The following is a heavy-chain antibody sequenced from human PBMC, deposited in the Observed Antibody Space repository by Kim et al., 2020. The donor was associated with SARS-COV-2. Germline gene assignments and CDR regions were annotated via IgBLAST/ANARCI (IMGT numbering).Heavy chain of an antibody. CDR2: INPNSGGT. CDR1: GYTFTGYY. J-gene: IGHJ6*02. CDR3: ARDVGRDIVVVPAAILYYGMDV. V-gene: IGHV1-2*02. D-gene: IGHD2-2*02. Sequence: ASVKVSCKASGYTFTGYYMHWVRQAPGQGLEWMGWINPNSGGTNYAQKFQGRVTMTRDTSISTAYMELSRLRSDDTAVYYCARDVGRDIVVVPAAILYYGMDVWGQGTTVTVSS.